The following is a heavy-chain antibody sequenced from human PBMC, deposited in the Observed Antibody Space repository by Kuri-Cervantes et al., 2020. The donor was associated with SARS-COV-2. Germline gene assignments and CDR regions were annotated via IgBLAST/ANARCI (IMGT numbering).Heavy chain of an antibody. J-gene: IGHJ4*02. Sequence: SETLSLTCTVSGGSISSGGYYWSWIRQHPGKGLEWIGYIYYSGSTYYNPSLKSRVTISVDTSKNQFSLKLSSVTAADTAVYYCAREYYDILTGHQLLDYWAREPWSPSPQ. CDR1: GGSISSGGYY. CDR3: AREYYDILTGHQLLDY. CDR2: IYYSGST. V-gene: IGHV4-31*03. D-gene: IGHD3-9*01.